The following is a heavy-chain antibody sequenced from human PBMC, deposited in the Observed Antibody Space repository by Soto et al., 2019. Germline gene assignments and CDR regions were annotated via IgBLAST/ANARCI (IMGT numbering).Heavy chain of an antibody. Sequence: QVQLVQSGAEVKKPGSSVKVSCKASGGTFSSYAISWVRQAPGQGLEWMGGIIPIFGTANYAQKFQGRVTITADESTSTAYMELSSLRSEDTAVYYCARGRAARSRGAYYYCMDVWGQGTTVTVSS. J-gene: IGHJ6*02. CDR1: GGTFSSYA. V-gene: IGHV1-69*01. CDR2: IIPIFGTA. CDR3: ARGRAARSRGAYYYCMDV. D-gene: IGHD6-6*01.